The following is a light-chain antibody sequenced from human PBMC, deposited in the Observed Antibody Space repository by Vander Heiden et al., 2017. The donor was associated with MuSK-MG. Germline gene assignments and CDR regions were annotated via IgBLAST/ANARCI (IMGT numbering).Light chain of an antibody. CDR2: KGS. V-gene: IGLV2-23*03. CDR3: CSYAGSSTVRV. J-gene: IGLJ3*02. CDR1: SSDVGSYNL. Sequence: QPALTQPASVSGSPGQSITIPCTGTSSDVGSYNLVSWYQQHPGEAPKLMIYKGSKRPSGVSNRFSGSKSGNTASLTIAGLQAEDEADYYCCSYAGSSTVRVFGGGTKLTVL.